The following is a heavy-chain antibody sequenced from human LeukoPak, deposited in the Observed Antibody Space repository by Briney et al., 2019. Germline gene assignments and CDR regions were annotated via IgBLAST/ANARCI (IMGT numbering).Heavy chain of an antibody. CDR1: GYSISSGYY. D-gene: IGHD2-15*01. J-gene: IGHJ3*02. CDR3: ATLGDIVVVVAATPVAFDI. Sequence: KPSETLSPTCAVSGYSISSGYYWGWIRQPPGKGLEWIGSIYHSGSTYYNPSLKSRVTISVDTSKNQFSLKLSSVTAADTAVYYCATLGDIVVVVAATPVAFDIWGQGTMVTVSS. V-gene: IGHV4-38-2*01. CDR2: IYHSGST.